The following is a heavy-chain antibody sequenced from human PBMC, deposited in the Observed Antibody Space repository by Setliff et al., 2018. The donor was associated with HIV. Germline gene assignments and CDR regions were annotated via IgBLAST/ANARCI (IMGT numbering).Heavy chain of an antibody. D-gene: IGHD5-12*01. CDR3: ARSRDGYNWAWFDP. Sequence: SETLSLTCAVSGGSISSGGYSWTWIRQPPGKGLEWLGEINHSGSTNYNPSLKSRVTISVDTSKNLFSLKLTSVTAADTAVYYCARSRDGYNWAWFDPWGQGTLVTVSS. J-gene: IGHJ5*02. CDR2: INHSGST. CDR1: GGSISSGGYS. V-gene: IGHV4-61*08.